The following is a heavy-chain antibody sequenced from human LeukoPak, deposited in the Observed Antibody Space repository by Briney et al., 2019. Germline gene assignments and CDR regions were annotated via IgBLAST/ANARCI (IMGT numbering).Heavy chain of an antibody. CDR3: ARRYSSSWYFDY. CDR2: IYTSGST. D-gene: IGHD6-13*01. V-gene: IGHV4-4*07. J-gene: IGHJ4*02. CDR1: GGSISSYY. Sequence: TSETLSLTCTVSGGSISSYYWSWTRQPAGKGLEWIGRIYTSGSTNYNPSLKSRVTMSVDTSKNQFSLKLSSVTAADTAVYYCARRYSSSWYFDYWGQGTLVTVSS.